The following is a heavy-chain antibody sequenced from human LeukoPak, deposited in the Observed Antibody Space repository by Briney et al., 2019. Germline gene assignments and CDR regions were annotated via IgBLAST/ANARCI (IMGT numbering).Heavy chain of an antibody. Sequence: SETLSLTCAVYGGSFSGYYWSWIRQPPGKGLEWIGEINHSGSTNYNPSLKSRVTISVDTSKNQFSLKLSSVTAADTAVYYCARTPRLYYYDSSGYYHFTNWFDPWGQGTPVTVSS. CDR1: GGSFSGYY. CDR2: INHSGST. CDR3: ARTPRLYYYDSSGYYHFTNWFDP. D-gene: IGHD3-22*01. J-gene: IGHJ5*02. V-gene: IGHV4-34*01.